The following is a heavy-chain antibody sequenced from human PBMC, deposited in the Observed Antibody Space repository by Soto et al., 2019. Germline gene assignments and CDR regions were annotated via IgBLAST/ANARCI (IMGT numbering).Heavy chain of an antibody. Sequence: PGGSLRLSCAASGFTFSSYAMTWVRQAPGKGLEWVSAITGSGSSTFYADSVKGRFTISRDNSGNTLYLHMNSLRDEDTAVYYCARDLPLGIAAAGNYYYYGMDVWGQGTTVTVSS. D-gene: IGHD6-13*01. CDR3: ARDLPLGIAAAGNYYYYGMDV. J-gene: IGHJ6*02. CDR1: GFTFSSYA. V-gene: IGHV3-23*01. CDR2: ITGSGSST.